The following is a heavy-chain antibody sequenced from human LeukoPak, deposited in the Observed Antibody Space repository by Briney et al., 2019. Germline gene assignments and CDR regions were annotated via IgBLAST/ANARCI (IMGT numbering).Heavy chain of an antibody. CDR3: ARTIREQWLTIDY. Sequence: GGSLRLSCAASGFTFSNYWMNWVRQAPGKGLEWVANIKQDGSAKYYVDSVRGRFTISRDNAKNSLYLQMNSLGAEDTAVYYCARTIREQWLTIDYWGQGILVTFSS. CDR2: IKQDGSAK. J-gene: IGHJ4*02. CDR1: GFTFSNYW. D-gene: IGHD6-19*01. V-gene: IGHV3-7*04.